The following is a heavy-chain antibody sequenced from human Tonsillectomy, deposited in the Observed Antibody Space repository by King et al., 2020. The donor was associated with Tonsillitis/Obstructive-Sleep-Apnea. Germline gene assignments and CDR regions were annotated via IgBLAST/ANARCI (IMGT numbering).Heavy chain of an antibody. Sequence: LQLQESGPGQVKPSETLSLTCTVSGGSISSGTHYWGWIRQPPGMGLEWIGAIYYNGKTYDNLSLKSRVAISVATSKNQFSLNLNSVTPADTAVYYCARLDLGELSIDNWGQGTLVTVSS. V-gene: IGHV4-39*01. D-gene: IGHD3-16*02. CDR1: GGSISSGTHY. CDR2: IYYNGKT. J-gene: IGHJ4*02. CDR3: ARLDLGELSIDN.